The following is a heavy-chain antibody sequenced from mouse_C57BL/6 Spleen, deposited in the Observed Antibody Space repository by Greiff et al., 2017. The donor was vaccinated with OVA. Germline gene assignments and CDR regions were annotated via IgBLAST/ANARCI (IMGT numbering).Heavy chain of an antibody. CDR2: IYPRSGNT. CDR1: GYTFTSYG. V-gene: IGHV1-81*01. Sequence: QVQLQQSGAELARPGASVKLSCKASGYTFTSYGISWVKQRTGPGLEWIGEIYPRSGNTYYNEKFKGKATLTADKSSSTAYMELRSLTSEDSAVYFCARGIYDGYYVDYWGQGTTLTVSS. CDR3: ARGIYDGYYVDY. D-gene: IGHD2-3*01. J-gene: IGHJ2*01.